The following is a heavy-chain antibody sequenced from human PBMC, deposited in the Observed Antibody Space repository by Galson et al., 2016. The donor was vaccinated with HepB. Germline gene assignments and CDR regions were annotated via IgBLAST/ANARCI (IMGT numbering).Heavy chain of an antibody. J-gene: IGHJ5*02. CDR1: GYTLTNSW. D-gene: IGHD3-10*01. CDR2: IDPDNSYT. CDR3: AKVPFQVGEPLPWFDP. Sequence: QSGAEVKKPGESLRISCKASGYTLTNSWIHWVRQTPGKGLEWMGRIDPDNSYTDYNPSFQGHVTISSDKSVNTSFLQWSILKASDTATYSCAKVPFQVGEPLPWFDPWGQGTLVTVSS. V-gene: IGHV5-10-1*01.